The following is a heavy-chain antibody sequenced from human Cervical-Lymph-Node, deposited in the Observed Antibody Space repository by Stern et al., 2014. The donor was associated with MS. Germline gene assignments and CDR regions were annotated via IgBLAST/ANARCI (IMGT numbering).Heavy chain of an antibody. V-gene: IGHV4-39*01. J-gene: IGHJ4*02. CDR2: IYYSGST. CDR1: GGSISSSSYY. CDR3: ARHEAAAGYYFDY. D-gene: IGHD6-13*01. Sequence: QLQLQESGPGLVKPSETLSLTCTVSGGSISSSSYYWGWIRQPPGKGLEWIGSIYYSGSTYYHPSLKSRVTLSVHTSKNQFSRKLSSVTAADTAVYYCARHEAAAGYYFDYWGQGTLVTVSS.